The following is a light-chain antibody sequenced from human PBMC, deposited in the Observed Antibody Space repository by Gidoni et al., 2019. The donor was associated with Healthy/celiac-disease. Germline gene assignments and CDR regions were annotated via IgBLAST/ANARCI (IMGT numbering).Light chain of an antibody. Sequence: QLVLTQSPSASASLGASVQLTCTLSSGPSSYAIAWHQQQPEKGPRYLMKLNSDGSHSKGDGIPDRFSGSSSGAERYLTISSLQSEDEADYYCQTWGTGIRVFGGGTKLTVL. V-gene: IGLV4-69*01. CDR1: SGPSSYA. CDR3: QTWGTGIRV. J-gene: IGLJ2*01. CDR2: LNSDGSH.